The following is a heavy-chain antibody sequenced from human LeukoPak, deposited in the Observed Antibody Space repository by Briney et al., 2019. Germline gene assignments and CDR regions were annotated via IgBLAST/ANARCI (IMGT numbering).Heavy chain of an antibody. D-gene: IGHD3-10*01. V-gene: IGHV4-34*01. CDR3: ASYGSGSYYKDY. CDR2: INHSGST. J-gene: IGHJ4*02. CDR1: GGYLSGYY. Sequence: SETLTLTCAVYGGYLSGYYWSWIRQPPGKGLEWIGEINHSGSTNYNPSLKSRVTISVDTSKNQFSLKLSSVTAADTAVYYCASYGSGSYYKDYWGQGTLVTVSS.